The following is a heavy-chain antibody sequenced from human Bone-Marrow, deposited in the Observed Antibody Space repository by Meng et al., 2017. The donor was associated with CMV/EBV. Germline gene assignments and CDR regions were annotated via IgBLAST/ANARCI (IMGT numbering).Heavy chain of an antibody. D-gene: IGHD4-11*01. CDR1: GFTVSSNY. CDR2: IYSGGST. V-gene: IGHV3-53*01. CDR3: ARGVNRVTRGVYGMDV. J-gene: IGHJ6*02. Sequence: GGSLRLSCAASGFTVSSNYMSWVRQAPGKGLEWVSVIYSGGSTYYADSVKGRFTISRDNPKNTLYLQMNSLRAEDTAVYYRARGVNRVTRGVYGMDVWAQGTTVTVSS.